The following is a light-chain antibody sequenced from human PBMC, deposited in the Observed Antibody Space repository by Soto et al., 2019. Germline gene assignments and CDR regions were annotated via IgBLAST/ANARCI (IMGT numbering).Light chain of an antibody. J-gene: IGLJ1*01. Sequence: QSALTQPASVSRPPRHSITISCTCSSRNVVKDNVVPWYQHHQGQAPHLISCECSDRPAGVSDLFSASRSGNTAYLTIPVLPADDEVEYFCYANGSGPAPCGFATGTKVTVL. V-gene: IGLV2-23*01. CDR3: YANGSGPAPCG. CDR1: SRNVVKDNV. CDR2: ECS.